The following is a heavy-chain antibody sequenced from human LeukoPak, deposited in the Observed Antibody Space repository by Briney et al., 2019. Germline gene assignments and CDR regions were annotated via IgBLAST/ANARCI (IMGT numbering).Heavy chain of an antibody. J-gene: IGHJ3*02. CDR1: GGSISSSNW. V-gene: IGHV4-4*02. Sequence: SETLSLTCAVSGGSISSSNWWSWVRQPPGKGLEWIGEIYHSGSTNYNPSLKSRVTISVDKSKNQFSLKLSSVTAADTAVYYCARVGGYCSSTSCYTPLGGKKNAFDIWGQGTMVTVSS. CDR2: IYHSGST. CDR3: ARVGGYCSSTSCYTPLGGKKNAFDI. D-gene: IGHD2-2*02.